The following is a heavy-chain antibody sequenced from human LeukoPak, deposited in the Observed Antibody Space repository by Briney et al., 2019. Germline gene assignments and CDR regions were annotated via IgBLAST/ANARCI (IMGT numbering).Heavy chain of an antibody. CDR1: GYNFTSYW. CDR3: AIYSDTFYFDC. CDR2: IYPGDSDT. J-gene: IGHJ4*02. Sequence: GESLNISCKGSGYNFTSYWIAWVRQMPGRGLEWMGIIYPGDSDTRYSPSFQGQVIISADKSISTAYLQWSSLKASDTAIYYCAIYSDTFYFDCWGQGTLVTVSS. V-gene: IGHV5-51*01. D-gene: IGHD3-16*01.